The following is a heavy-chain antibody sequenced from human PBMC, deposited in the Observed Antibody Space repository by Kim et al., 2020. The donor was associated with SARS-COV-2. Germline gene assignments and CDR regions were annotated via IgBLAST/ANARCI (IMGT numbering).Heavy chain of an antibody. V-gene: IGHV3-48*02. J-gene: IGHJ6*02. Sequence: GGSLRLSCAASGFTFSSYSINWVRQAPGKGLEWVSYISSSSSYIYYADSVKGRFTISRDNAKNSLYLQMNSLRDEDTAVYYCARNRVVGNYYNYGMDVWGQGTPVTVSS. CDR3: ARNRVVGNYYNYGMDV. CDR2: ISSSSSYI. D-gene: IGHD6-19*01. CDR1: GFTFSSYS.